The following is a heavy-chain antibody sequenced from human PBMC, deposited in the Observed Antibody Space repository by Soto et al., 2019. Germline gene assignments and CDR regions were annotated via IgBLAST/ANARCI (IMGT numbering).Heavy chain of an antibody. J-gene: IGHJ4*02. CDR1: GFSLSTSRVG. D-gene: IGHD1-26*01. CDR2: IYWDDAK. CDR3: AHAYGGRSLY. Sequence: QITLKESGPTLVKPTQTLTLTCTFSGFSLSTSRVGVGWIRQPPGKALEWLAVIYWDDAKTYRPSRKSRLTITKDTSKNQVALTMTNMDPVVTATYYCAHAYGGRSLYWGQGTLVTVSS. V-gene: IGHV2-5*02.